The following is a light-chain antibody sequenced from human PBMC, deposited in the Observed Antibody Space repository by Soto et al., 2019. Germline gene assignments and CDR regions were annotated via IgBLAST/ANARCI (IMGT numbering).Light chain of an antibody. CDR3: QSYDSSLSGSVV. CDR2: ANS. CDR1: SSNIGSNT. V-gene: IGLV1-44*01. J-gene: IGLJ2*01. Sequence: QSVLTQPPSASGTPGQRVTISCSGSSSNIGSNTVNWYQQLPGTAPKALIYANSHRPSGVPDRFSGSQSGTSASLAITGLQAEDEADYYCQSYDSSLSGSVVFGGGTKLTVL.